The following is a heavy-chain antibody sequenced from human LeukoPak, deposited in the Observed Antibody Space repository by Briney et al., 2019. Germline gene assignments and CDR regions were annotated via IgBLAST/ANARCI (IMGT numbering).Heavy chain of an antibody. Sequence: PGGSLRLSCAASGFTFSSYSMNGVRQVPGKGLEWVSSISSSSSYIYYADSVKGRFTISRDNAKNSLYLHMNSLRAEDTAVYYCARDMIVEGAFDYWAREPWSPSPQ. D-gene: IGHD3-22*01. CDR1: GFTFSSYS. V-gene: IGHV3-21*01. CDR2: ISSSSSYI. CDR3: ARDMIVEGAFDY. J-gene: IGHJ4*02.